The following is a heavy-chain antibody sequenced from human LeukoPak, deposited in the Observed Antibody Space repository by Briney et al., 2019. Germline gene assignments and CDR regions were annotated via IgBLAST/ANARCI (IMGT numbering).Heavy chain of an antibody. CDR2: INPNSGGT. V-gene: IGHV1-2*06. D-gene: IGHD2-2*01. Sequence: ASVKASCKASGYTFTGYYMHWVRQAPGQGLEWMGRINPNSGGTNYAQKFQGRVTMTRDTSISTAYMELSRLRSDDTAVYYCAGDLGYCSSTSCYRDYWGQGTLVTVSS. CDR1: GYTFTGYY. CDR3: AGDLGYCSSTSCYRDY. J-gene: IGHJ4*02.